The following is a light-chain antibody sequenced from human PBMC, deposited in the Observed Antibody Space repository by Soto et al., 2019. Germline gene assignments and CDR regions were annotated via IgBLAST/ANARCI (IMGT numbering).Light chain of an antibody. CDR2: AAS. J-gene: IGKJ4*01. V-gene: IGKV1-39*01. CDR3: QQSYSTPLT. Sequence: DIQMTQFPSTLSASVGDRVTITCRASQDIDVSLAWFQQKLGKAPKLLIYAASSLQSGVPSRFSGSGSGTDFTLTISSLQPEDFATYYCQQSYSTPLTFGGGTKVEI. CDR1: QDIDVS.